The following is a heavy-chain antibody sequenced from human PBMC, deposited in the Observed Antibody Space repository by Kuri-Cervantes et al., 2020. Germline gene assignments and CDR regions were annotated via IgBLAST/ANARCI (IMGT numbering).Heavy chain of an antibody. CDR2: ISWNSGSI. Sequence: SLKISCAASGFTFDDYAMHWVRQAPGKGLEWVSGISWNSGSIGYADSVKGRFTISRDNAKNSLYLQMNSLRAEDTALYYCAKYYCGGDCYGMDVWGQGTTVTVSS. J-gene: IGHJ6*02. CDR1: GFTFDDYA. D-gene: IGHD2-21*01. V-gene: IGHV3-9*01. CDR3: AKYYCGGDCYGMDV.